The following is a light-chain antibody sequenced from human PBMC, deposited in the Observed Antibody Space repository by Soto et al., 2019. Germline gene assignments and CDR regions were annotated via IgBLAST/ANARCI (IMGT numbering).Light chain of an antibody. J-gene: IGKJ5*01. CDR2: AAS. CDR1: RDVGSD. Sequence: QMTQSPSSLSASVGEKIIITCRASRDVGSDVSWYQQKPGQAPKLLIYAASNLYTGVPSRFSGSRSGTEFALKISRVEADDVGVYYCMQATHWPITFGQGTRLEIK. V-gene: IGKV1-6*01. CDR3: MQATHWPIT.